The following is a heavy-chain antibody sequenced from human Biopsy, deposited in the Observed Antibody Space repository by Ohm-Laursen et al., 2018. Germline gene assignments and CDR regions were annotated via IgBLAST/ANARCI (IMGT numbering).Heavy chain of an antibody. J-gene: IGHJ4*02. D-gene: IGHD6-19*01. CDR2: INPSGSTT. CDR3: ARNTGWYGDLYYFDY. V-gene: IGHV1-46*01. Sequence: SVKVSCKASGYSFTSYYMHWVRQAPGQGLEWMGMINPSGSTTSYPQIFQGRVTMTRDTSKSTVYMELGSLRSADTAVCFCARNTGWYGDLYYFDYWGQGTLVTVSS. CDR1: GYSFTSYY.